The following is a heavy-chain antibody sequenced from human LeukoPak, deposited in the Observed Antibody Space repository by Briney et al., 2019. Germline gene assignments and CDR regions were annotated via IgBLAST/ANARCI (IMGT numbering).Heavy chain of an antibody. CDR3: ARGSDFVWGSYRPYFDY. J-gene: IGHJ4*02. Sequence: GGSLRLSCAASGFTFSSYEMNWVRQAPGKGLEWVSFISSSARTIYYADSVKGRFTISRDNAKNSLDLQMNSLRAEDTAVYYCARGSDFVWGSYRPYFDYWGQGTLVTVSS. D-gene: IGHD3-16*02. CDR2: ISSSARTI. V-gene: IGHV3-48*03. CDR1: GFTFSSYE.